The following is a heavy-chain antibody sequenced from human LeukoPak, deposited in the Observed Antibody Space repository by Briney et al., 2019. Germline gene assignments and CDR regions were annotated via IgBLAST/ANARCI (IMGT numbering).Heavy chain of an antibody. CDR3: ARVSSEPMGATDY. Sequence: ASVKVSRKASGYTFTDYYIHRVRQAPGQGLEWMGWINPNSGGTNYAERFQGRVTMTRGTSISTAYMELSRLRSDDTAVYYCARVSSEPMGATDYWGQGTLVTVSS. D-gene: IGHD1-14*01. CDR2: INPNSGGT. V-gene: IGHV1-2*02. J-gene: IGHJ4*02. CDR1: GYTFTDYY.